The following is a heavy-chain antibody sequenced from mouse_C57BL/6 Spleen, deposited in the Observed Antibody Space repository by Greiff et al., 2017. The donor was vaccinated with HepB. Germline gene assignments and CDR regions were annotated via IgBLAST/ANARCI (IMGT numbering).Heavy chain of an antibody. CDR2: IDPENGDT. CDR3: TTKTAQDPYYAMDY. V-gene: IGHV14-4*01. J-gene: IGHJ4*01. D-gene: IGHD3-2*02. CDR1: GFNIKDDY. Sequence: VQLQQSGAELVRPGASVKLSCTASGFNIKDDYMHWVKQRPEQGLEWIGWIDPENGDTEYASKFQGKATITADTSSNTAYLQLGSLTSEDTAVYYCTTKTAQDPYYAMDYWGQGTSVTVSS.